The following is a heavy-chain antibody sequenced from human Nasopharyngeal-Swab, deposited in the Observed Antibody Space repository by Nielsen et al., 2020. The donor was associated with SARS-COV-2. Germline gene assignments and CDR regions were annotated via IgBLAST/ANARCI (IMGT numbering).Heavy chain of an antibody. CDR3: AKVLAAAVAYYYGMDV. CDR1: GSTLSSHW. CDR2: ISDGGGST. Sequence: GESLKISCAASGSTLSSHWMHWVRQVPGKGLEWVSGISDGGGSTSYADSAKGRFTISRDNSKKTLYLQMNSLTAEDTAVYYCAKVLAAAVAYYYGMDVWGQGTTVTVSS. D-gene: IGHD6-13*01. J-gene: IGHJ6*02. V-gene: IGHV3-23*01.